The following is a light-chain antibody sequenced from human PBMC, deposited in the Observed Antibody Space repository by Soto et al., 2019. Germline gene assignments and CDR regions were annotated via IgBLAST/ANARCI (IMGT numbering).Light chain of an antibody. CDR1: SSDVGVYNY. CDR2: DVS. J-gene: IGLJ1*01. Sequence: QSVLTQPRSVSGSPGQSVTISCTGTSSDVGVYNYVSWYQQYPGKAPKIMIYDVSKRPSGVPDRFSGSKSDNTASLTISGLQAEGEADYYCCSYAGSYTFVFGIGTKVTVL. V-gene: IGLV2-11*01. CDR3: CSYAGSYTFV.